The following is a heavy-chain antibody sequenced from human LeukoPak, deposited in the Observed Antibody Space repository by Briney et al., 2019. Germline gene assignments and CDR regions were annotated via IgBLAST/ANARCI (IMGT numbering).Heavy chain of an antibody. V-gene: IGHV4-61*02. J-gene: IGHJ4*02. D-gene: IGHD3-10*01. CDR2: IYTSGST. CDR3: AREPTYYYGSGSYYYFDY. CDR1: GGSISSGSYY. Sequence: SETLSLTCTVSGGSISSGSYYWSWIRQPAGKGLEWIGRIYTSGSTNYNPSLKSRVTISVDTSKNQFSLKLSSVTAADTAVYYCAREPTYYYGSGSYYYFDYWGQGTLVTVSS.